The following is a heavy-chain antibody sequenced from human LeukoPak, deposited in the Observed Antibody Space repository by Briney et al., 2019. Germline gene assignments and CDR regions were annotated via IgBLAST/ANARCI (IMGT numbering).Heavy chain of an antibody. D-gene: IGHD6-13*01. Sequence: PGGSLRLSCAASGFTFSSYGMHWVRQAPGKGLEWVAFIRYDGSNKYYADSVKGRFTISRDNSKNTLYLQMNSLRAEDTAVYYCAKMARLNSSSWYGGGYYYYYMDVWGKGTTVTISS. CDR1: GFTFSSYG. CDR3: AKMARLNSSSWYGGGYYYYYMDV. CDR2: IRYDGSNK. J-gene: IGHJ6*03. V-gene: IGHV3-30*02.